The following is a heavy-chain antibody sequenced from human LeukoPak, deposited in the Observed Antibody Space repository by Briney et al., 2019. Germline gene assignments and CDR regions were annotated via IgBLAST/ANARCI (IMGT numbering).Heavy chain of an antibody. CDR1: GFTFSSYS. V-gene: IGHV3-21*04. D-gene: IGHD6-19*01. J-gene: IGHJ4*02. CDR2: IISSSSYI. CDR3: AKIREQWLVRYDSSGRNPYYFDY. Sequence: GGSRRLSWAASGFTFSSYSMNWFRQAPGKGLEGVSSIISSSSYIYYADSVKGRFTISRDNAKNSLYLQMNSLRAEDTAVYYCAKIREQWLVRYDSSGRNPYYFDYWGQGTLVTVSS.